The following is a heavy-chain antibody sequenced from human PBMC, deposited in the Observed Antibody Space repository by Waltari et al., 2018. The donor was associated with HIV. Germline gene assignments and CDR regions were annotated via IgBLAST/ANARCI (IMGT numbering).Heavy chain of an antibody. J-gene: IGHJ3*02. Sequence: QVYLMESGGGVVQPWGPLQLPCSASGLTFSSYGKHWLRPAPGKGPKGVSSIWQECLTNFYADSVGGRFTCSRVSSKYTLSLQMNRLSAEDTGLDSCVKERGPFKGLDIWGQGTMVTVSS. CDR1: GLTFSSYG. D-gene: IGHD3-16*01. V-gene: IGHV3-33*06. CDR2: IWQECLTN. CDR3: VKERGPFKGLDI.